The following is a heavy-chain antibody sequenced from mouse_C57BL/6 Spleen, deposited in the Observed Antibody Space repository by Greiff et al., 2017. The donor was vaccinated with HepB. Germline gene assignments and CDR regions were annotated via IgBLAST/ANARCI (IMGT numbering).Heavy chain of an antibody. J-gene: IGHJ4*01. CDR2: IDPEDGET. D-gene: IGHD1-1*01. CDR1: GFTIKDYY. V-gene: IGHV14-2*01. CDR3: ARIRYYGSSCGYAMDY. Sequence: VQLQQSGAELVKPGASVKLSCTASGFTIKDYYMHWVKQRPEQGLEWIGRIDPEDGETKYAPQFQGKATITADTSSNTAYLQLGRLTSEDTAVYYCARIRYYGSSCGYAMDYWGQGTSVTVSS.